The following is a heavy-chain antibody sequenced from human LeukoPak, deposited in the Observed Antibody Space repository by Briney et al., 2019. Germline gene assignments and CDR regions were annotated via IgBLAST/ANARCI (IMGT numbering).Heavy chain of an antibody. V-gene: IGHV3-74*01. J-gene: IGHJ4*02. Sequence: PGGSLRPSCAASGFTFRSYWMHWVRQAPGKGLEWVSRIKSDGSDTSYADSVKGRFTISRDNARNTLYLQMNSLRAEDTAVYYCVKGFGELVTQASFDYWGQGTLVTVSS. CDR1: GFTFRSYW. D-gene: IGHD3-10*01. CDR2: IKSDGSDT. CDR3: VKGFGELVTQASFDY.